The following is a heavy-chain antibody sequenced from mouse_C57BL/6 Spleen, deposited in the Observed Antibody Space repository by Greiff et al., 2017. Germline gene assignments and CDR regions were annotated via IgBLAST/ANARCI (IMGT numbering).Heavy chain of an antibody. D-gene: IGHD3-2*02. V-gene: IGHV3-3*01. J-gene: IGHJ4*01. CDR2: TFYSGIT. CDR3: ARGGTDSAGSYYAMDY. Sequence: DVQLVESGPSLVRPSQTLSLTCTVTGFSINSDCYWIWIRQFPGNKLEYIGYTFYSGITYYNPSLESRTYITRDTSKNQFSLKLSSVTTEDTATYYCARGGTDSAGSYYAMDYWGQGTSVTVSS. CDR1: GFSINSDCY.